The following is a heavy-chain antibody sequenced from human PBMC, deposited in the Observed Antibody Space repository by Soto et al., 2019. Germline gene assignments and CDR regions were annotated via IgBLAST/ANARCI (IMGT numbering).Heavy chain of an antibody. CDR1: GDSVSSNSAA. V-gene: IGHV6-1*01. CDR3: ARDCTNGVCYPSYHYGMDV. CDR2: TYYRSKWYN. Sequence: TLSLTCAISGDSVSSNSAAWNWIRQSPSRGLEWLGRTYYRSKWYNDYAVSVKSRITINPDTSKNQFSLQSNSVTPEDTAVYYCARDCTNGVCYPSYHYGMDVWGQGTTVTVSS. D-gene: IGHD2-8*01. J-gene: IGHJ6*02.